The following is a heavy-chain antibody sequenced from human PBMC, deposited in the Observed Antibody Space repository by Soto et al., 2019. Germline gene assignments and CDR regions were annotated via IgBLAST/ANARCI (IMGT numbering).Heavy chain of an antibody. J-gene: IGHJ4*02. CDR3: ARDHLGAFDY. CDR1: GFTVSSNY. CDR2: IYSGGST. D-gene: IGHD1-26*01. V-gene: IGHV3-53*01. Sequence: GGSLRLSCAASGFTVSSNYMSWVRQAPGKGLEWVSVIYSGGSTYYADSVKGQFTISRDNSKNTLYLQMNSLRAEDTAVYYCARDHLGAFDYWGQGTLVTVSS.